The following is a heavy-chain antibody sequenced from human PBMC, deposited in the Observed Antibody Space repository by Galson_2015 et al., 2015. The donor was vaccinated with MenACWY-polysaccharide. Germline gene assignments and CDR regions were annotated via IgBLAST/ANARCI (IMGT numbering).Heavy chain of an antibody. D-gene: IGHD1-20*01. Sequence: SVKVSCKASGYTFTGYYMHWVRQAPGQGLEWMGRINPTSGGTNYAHKFQGRVNINRDTSISTAYMELSRLRSDDTVVYYCARGSASNWNDAWFDPWRQGTLVTVSS. V-gene: IGHV1-2*01. J-gene: IGHJ5*02. CDR2: INPTSGGT. CDR3: ARGSASNWNDAWFDP. CDR1: GYTFTGYY.